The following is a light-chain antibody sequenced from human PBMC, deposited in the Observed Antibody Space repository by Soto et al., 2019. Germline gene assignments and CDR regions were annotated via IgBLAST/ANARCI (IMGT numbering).Light chain of an antibody. V-gene: IGLV3-9*01. CDR3: QVWDSGTVV. CDR2: RDF. CDR1: NIGNKN. J-gene: IGLJ2*01. Sequence: SYELTQPLSXXXXXXXXXXXTCGGNNIGNKNVHWYQQRPGQAPVLVIYRDFNRPSGIPERFSGSNSVNTATLTISRAQAGDEADYYCQVWDSGTVVFGGGTKLTVL.